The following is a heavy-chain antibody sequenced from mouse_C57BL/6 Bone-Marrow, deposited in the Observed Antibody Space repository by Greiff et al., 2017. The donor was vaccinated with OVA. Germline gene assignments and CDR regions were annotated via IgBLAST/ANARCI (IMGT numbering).Heavy chain of an antibody. CDR3: ARDYDHFDY. D-gene: IGHD2-4*01. CDR2: LNPGSGGT. Sequence: VQLQQSGAELVRPGPSVKVSCKASGYAFTNYLIEWVKQRPGQGLEWIGVLNPGSGGTNYNEKFKGKATLTADKSSSTAYMQLSSLTSEDSAVYFCARDYDHFDYWGQGTTLTVSS. J-gene: IGHJ2*01. CDR1: GYAFTNYL. V-gene: IGHV1-54*01.